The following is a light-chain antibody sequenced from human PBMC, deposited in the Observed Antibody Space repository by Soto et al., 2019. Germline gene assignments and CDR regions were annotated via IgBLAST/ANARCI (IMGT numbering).Light chain of an antibody. CDR1: SSDVGSYNL. V-gene: IGLV2-23*01. Sequence: QSALTQPASVSGSPGQSITISCTGTSSDVGSYNLVSWYQQHPGKAPKFIIYEGSKRPSGVSNRFSGSRSGNTASLTISGLQAEDEADYSCCSFAAGSTYVFGAGTQLTVL. CDR2: EGS. J-gene: IGLJ1*01. CDR3: CSFAAGSTYV.